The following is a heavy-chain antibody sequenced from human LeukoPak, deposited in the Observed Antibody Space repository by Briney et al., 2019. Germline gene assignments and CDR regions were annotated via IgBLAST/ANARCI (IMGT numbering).Heavy chain of an antibody. Sequence: GESLKISCQGSGYNFTDYWIGWVRQMPGKGLEWMGNIYPDDSDTRYSPSFQGQVTISADKSISTAYLQWSSLKASDTAMYYCARPGQSYFDLWGRGTLITVSS. CDR3: ARPGQSYFDL. J-gene: IGHJ2*01. V-gene: IGHV5-51*01. CDR1: GYNFTDYW. CDR2: IYPDDSDT.